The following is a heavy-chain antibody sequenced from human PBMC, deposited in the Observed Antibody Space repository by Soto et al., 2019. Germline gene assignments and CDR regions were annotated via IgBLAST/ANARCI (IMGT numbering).Heavy chain of an antibody. D-gene: IGHD3-22*01. V-gene: IGHV3-30-3*01. CDR1: GFTFSSYA. Sequence: GGSLRLSCAASGFTFSSYAMHWVRQAPGKGLEWVAVISYDGSNKYYADSVKGRFTISRDNSKNTLYLQMNSLRAEDTAVYYCAREITMIVVVIGSPSFDYWGQGTLVTVSS. CDR3: AREITMIVVVIGSPSFDY. J-gene: IGHJ4*02. CDR2: ISYDGSNK.